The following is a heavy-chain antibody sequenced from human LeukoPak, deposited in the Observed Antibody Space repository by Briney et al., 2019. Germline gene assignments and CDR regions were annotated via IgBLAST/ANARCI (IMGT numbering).Heavy chain of an antibody. V-gene: IGHV4-4*07. Sequence: SETLSLTCTVTGGSISSYYWSWIRQPAGKGLEWIGRIYSSGSANYNPSLKSRVTMSVDTSKNQFSLKLSSVTAADTAVYYCARNYYDSNGYYSSFDYWGQGTLVTVSS. CDR2: IYSSGSA. J-gene: IGHJ4*02. D-gene: IGHD3-22*01. CDR1: GGSISSYY. CDR3: ARNYYDSNGYYSSFDY.